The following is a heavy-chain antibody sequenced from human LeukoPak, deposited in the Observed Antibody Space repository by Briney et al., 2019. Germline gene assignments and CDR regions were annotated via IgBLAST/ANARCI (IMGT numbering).Heavy chain of an antibody. CDR1: GGTFSIYA. Sequence: SVKVSCKASGGTFSIYAISWVRQAPGQGLEWMGGIIPIFGTANYAQKFQGRVTITADESTSTAYMELSSLRSEDTAVYYCARGPAVVARNYYGMDVWGQGTTVTVSS. CDR2: IIPIFGTA. CDR3: ARGPAVVARNYYGMDV. V-gene: IGHV1-69*13. D-gene: IGHD3-22*01. J-gene: IGHJ6*02.